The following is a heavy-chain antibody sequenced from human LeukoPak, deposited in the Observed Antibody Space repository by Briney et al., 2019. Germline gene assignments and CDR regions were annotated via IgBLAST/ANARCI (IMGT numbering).Heavy chain of an antibody. CDR2: INHSGST. CDR3: ARVLTTVPTYYFDY. V-gene: IGHV4-34*01. CDR1: GGSFSGYY. Sequence: SETLSLTCAVYGGSFSGYYWSWIRQPPGKGLEWIGEINHSGSTNYNPSLKSRVTISVDTSKNQFSLKLSSVTAADTAVYYCARVLTTVPTYYFDYWGQGTLVTVSS. D-gene: IGHD4-17*01. J-gene: IGHJ4*02.